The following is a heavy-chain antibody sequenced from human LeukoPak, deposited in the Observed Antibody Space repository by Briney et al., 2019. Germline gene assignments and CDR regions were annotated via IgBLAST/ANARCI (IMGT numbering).Heavy chain of an antibody. CDR3: ARASPPYYGSGSYSCFDY. CDR1: GGTFSSYA. CDR2: IIPIFGTA. V-gene: IGHV1-69*13. D-gene: IGHD3-10*01. J-gene: IGHJ4*02. Sequence: SVKVSCKASGGTFSSYAISWVRQAPGQGLEWMGGIIPIFGTADYAQKFQGRVTITADESTSTAYMELSSLRSEDTAVYYCARASPPYYGSGSYSCFDYWGQGTLVTVSS.